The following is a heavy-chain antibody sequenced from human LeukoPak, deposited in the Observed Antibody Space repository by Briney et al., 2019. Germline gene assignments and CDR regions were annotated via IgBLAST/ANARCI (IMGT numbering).Heavy chain of an antibody. Sequence: ETLSLTCAVYGGFFSGYYWSWVRQAPGKGLEWVSAISGSGGSTYYADSVKGRFTISRDNSKNTLYLQMNSLRAEDTAVYYCAIVDTAMVTPFDYWGQGTLVTVSS. CDR2: ISGSGGST. V-gene: IGHV3-23*01. D-gene: IGHD5-18*01. CDR3: AIVDTAMVTPFDY. CDR1: GGFFSGYY. J-gene: IGHJ4*02.